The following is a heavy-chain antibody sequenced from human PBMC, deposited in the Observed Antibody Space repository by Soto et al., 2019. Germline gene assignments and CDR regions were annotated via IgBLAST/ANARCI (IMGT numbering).Heavy chain of an antibody. Sequence: EVQLVESGGGLVKPGGSLRLSCAASGFTFSSYSMNWVRQAPGKGLEWVSSISSSSSYIYYADSVKGRFTISRDNAKNSLYLQMNSLRAEDTAVYYCARARGDSYYYYYYMDVWGKGTTVTVSS. CDR2: ISSSSSYI. CDR3: ARARGDSYYYYYYMDV. V-gene: IGHV3-21*01. D-gene: IGHD2-21*02. J-gene: IGHJ6*03. CDR1: GFTFSSYS.